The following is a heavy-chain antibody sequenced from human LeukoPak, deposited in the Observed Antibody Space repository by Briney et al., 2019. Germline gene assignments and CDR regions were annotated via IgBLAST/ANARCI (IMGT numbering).Heavy chain of an antibody. CDR2: FDPEDGET. J-gene: IGHJ4*02. D-gene: IGHD3-10*01. V-gene: IGHV1-24*01. Sequence: SVTVACQVGGYTLTELSMQWVRQAPGKGLEWMGGFDPEDGETIYAQKFQGRVTMTEDTSTYTAYMELSSLRSEDLTDEQCEKSFGDYFDYWGQGTLVTVSS. CDR1: GYTLTELS. CDR3: EKSFGDYFDY.